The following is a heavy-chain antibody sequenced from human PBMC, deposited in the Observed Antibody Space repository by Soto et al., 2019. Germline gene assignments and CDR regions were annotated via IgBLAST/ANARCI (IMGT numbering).Heavy chain of an antibody. CDR1: GFTVSSNY. CDR2: IYSGGST. J-gene: IGHJ4*02. CDR3: ARQSSGWYYFDY. D-gene: IGHD6-19*01. V-gene: IGHV3-66*04. Sequence: PGGSLRLSCAASGFTVSSNYMSWVRQAPGKGLEWVSVIYSGGSTYYADSVKGRFTISRDNSKNTLYLQMNSLRAEDTAVYYCARQSSGWYYFDYWGQGTLVTVS.